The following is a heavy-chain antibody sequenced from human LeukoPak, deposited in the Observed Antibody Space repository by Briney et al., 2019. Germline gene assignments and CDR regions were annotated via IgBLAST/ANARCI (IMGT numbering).Heavy chain of an antibody. V-gene: IGHV1-8*01. CDR2: MNPNSGNT. CDR3: ARGIIYSSWMDV. D-gene: IGHD6-6*01. J-gene: IGHJ6*02. Sequence: ASVTVSCKASGYTFTSYDINWVRQAPGQGLEWMGWMNPNSGNTGYAQKFQGRVTMTRNTSISTAYMELSSLRSEDTAVYYCARGIIYSSWMDVWGQGTTVTVSS. CDR1: GYTFTSYD.